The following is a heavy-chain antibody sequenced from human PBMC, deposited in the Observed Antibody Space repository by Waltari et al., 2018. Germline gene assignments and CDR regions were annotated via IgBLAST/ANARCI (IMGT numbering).Heavy chain of an antibody. CDR1: GFPFSRYA. V-gene: IGHV3-23*03. J-gene: IGHJ5*02. D-gene: IGHD1-26*01. CDR3: GKGEWLDN. Sequence: EVQLLESGGGFVQPGGSLRLSCAASGFPFSRYAMSWVRQAPGKVLEWVSVIYSAGSNTYYADSVKGRFTISRDDSKNTVYLHMNSLRADDSAVYYCGKGEWLDNWGQGTLVTVSS. CDR2: IYSAGSNT.